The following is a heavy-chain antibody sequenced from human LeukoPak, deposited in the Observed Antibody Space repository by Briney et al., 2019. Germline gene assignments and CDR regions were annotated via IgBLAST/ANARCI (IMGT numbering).Heavy chain of an antibody. CDR1: GFTFSSYA. D-gene: IGHD1-14*01. CDR2: ISGSDGST. J-gene: IGHJ4*02. CDR3: AKSPGRTTYYFDY. V-gene: IGHV3-23*01. Sequence: GGSLRLSCAASGFTFSSYAMSWVRQAPGKGLEWVSVISGSDGSTYYADSVKGRFTISRDNSKNTLYLQMNSLRAEDTAVYYCAKSPGRTTYYFDYWGQGTLVTVSS.